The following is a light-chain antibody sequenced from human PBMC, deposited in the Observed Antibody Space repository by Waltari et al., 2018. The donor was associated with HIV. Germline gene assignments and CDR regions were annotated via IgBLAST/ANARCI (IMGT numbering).Light chain of an antibody. Sequence: QSALTQPPSASGSPGQSVTISCTGISSDVGDYNYISWYQQHPGKAPQLKIYELNKRPAGVPDRFSGCKSGNTASLTVSGLQAEDEAEYYCSSYVGSNRVFGGGTKLTVL. J-gene: IGLJ3*02. CDR2: ELN. CDR1: SSDVGDYNY. V-gene: IGLV2-8*01. CDR3: SSYVGSNRV.